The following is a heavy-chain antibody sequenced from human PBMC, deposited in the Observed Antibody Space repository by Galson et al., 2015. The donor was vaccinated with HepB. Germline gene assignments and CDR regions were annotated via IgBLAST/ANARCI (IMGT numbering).Heavy chain of an antibody. Sequence: SVKVSCKASGGTFSSYAISWVRQAPGQGLEWMGGIIPIFGTANYAQKFQGRVTITADESTSTAYMELSSLRSEDTAVYYCAKPPTGCSGGSCFGMDVWGQGTTVTVSS. J-gene: IGHJ6*02. CDR1: GGTFSSYA. V-gene: IGHV1-69*13. CDR2: IIPIFGTA. D-gene: IGHD2-15*01. CDR3: AKPPTGCSGGSCFGMDV.